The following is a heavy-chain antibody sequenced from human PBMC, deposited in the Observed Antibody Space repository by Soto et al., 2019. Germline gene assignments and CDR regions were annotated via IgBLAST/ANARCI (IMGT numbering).Heavy chain of an antibody. D-gene: IGHD3-22*01. CDR2: ITPIFGTA. CDR3: ARGPRDYEYYYYGMDV. Sequence: SVKVSCKASGGTFSSYAISWVRQAPGQGLEWMGGITPIFGTANYAQKFQGRVTITADESTSTAYMELSSLRSEDTAVYYCARGPRDYEYYYYGMDVWGQGTTVTVSS. CDR1: GGTFSSYA. J-gene: IGHJ6*02. V-gene: IGHV1-69*13.